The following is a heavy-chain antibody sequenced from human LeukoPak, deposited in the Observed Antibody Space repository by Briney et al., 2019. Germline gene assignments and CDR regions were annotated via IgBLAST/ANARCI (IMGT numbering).Heavy chain of an antibody. D-gene: IGHD2-2*01. Sequence: GESLKISRKGSGYSFTSYWIGWVRQMPGKGLEWMGIIYPGDSDTRYSPSFQGQVTISADKSISTAYLQWSSLKASDTAMYYCARYGRGYCSSTSCYPKFDPWGQGTLVTVSS. J-gene: IGHJ5*02. CDR1: GYSFTSYW. V-gene: IGHV5-51*01. CDR3: ARYGRGYCSSTSCYPKFDP. CDR2: IYPGDSDT.